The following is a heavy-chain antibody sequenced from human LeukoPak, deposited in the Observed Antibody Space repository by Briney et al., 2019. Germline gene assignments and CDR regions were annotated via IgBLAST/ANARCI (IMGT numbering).Heavy chain of an antibody. V-gene: IGHV3-30*03. Sequence: GGSLRLSCAASGFTFSDYYMSWIRQAPGKGLEWVAVISYDGSNKYYADSVKGRFTISRDNSKNTLYLQMNSLRAEDTAVYYCARVSGFGELSAIDYWGQGTLVTVSS. CDR1: GFTFSDYY. D-gene: IGHD3-10*01. J-gene: IGHJ4*02. CDR3: ARVSGFGELSAIDY. CDR2: ISYDGSNK.